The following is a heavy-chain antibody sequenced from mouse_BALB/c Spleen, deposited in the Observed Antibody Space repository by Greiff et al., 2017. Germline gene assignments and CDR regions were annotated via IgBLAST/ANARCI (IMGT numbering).Heavy chain of an antibody. J-gene: IGHJ4*01. D-gene: IGHD2-4*01. CDR2: ISSGSSTI. Sequence: EVQVVESGGGLVQPGGSRKLSCAASGFTFSSFGMHWVRQAPEKGLEWVAYISSGSSTIYYADTVKGRFTISRDNPKNTLFLQMTSLRSEDTAMYYCARSPYDYDGGYAMDYWGQGTSVTVSS. V-gene: IGHV5-17*02. CDR3: ARSPYDYDGGYAMDY. CDR1: GFTFSSFG.